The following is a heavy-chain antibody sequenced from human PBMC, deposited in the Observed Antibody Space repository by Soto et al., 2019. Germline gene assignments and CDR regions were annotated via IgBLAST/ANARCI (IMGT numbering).Heavy chain of an antibody. CDR1: GGTFSSYA. J-gene: IGHJ5*02. CDR2: IIPIFGTA. Sequence: QVQLVQSGADVKKPGSSVKVSCKASGGTFSSYAISWVRQAPGQGLEWMGGIIPIFGTANYAQKFQGRVTMTADESTSTAYMALSSVRSEDTAVYYCASRGFKGGNWFDPWGQGTLVTVSS. D-gene: IGHD3-10*01. V-gene: IGHV1-69*01. CDR3: ASRGFKGGNWFDP.